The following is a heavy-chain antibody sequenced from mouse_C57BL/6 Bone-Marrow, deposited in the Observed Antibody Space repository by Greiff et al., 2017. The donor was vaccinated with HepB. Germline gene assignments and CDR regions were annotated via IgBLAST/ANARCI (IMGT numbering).Heavy chain of an antibody. J-gene: IGHJ4*01. CDR1: GYTFTNYW. Sequence: VQRVESGAELVRPGTSVKMSCKASGYTFTNYWIGWAKQRPGHGLEWIGDIYPGGGYTNYNEKFKGKATLTADKSSSTAYMQFSSLTSEDSAIYYCARGVLRAGYAMDYWGQGTSVTVSS. D-gene: IGHD1-1*01. CDR2: IYPGGGYT. V-gene: IGHV1-63*01. CDR3: ARGVLRAGYAMDY.